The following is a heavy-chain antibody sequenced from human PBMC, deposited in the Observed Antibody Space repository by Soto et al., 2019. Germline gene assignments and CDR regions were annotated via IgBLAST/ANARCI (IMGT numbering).Heavy chain of an antibody. CDR1: GGSFSGYY. Sequence: SETLSLTCAVYGGSFSGYYWSWIRQPPGKGLEWIGEINHSGSTNHNPSLKSRVTISVDTSKNQFSLKLSSVTAADTAVYYCARVKYYYGSGRPLNWFDPWGQGTLVTVSS. J-gene: IGHJ5*02. D-gene: IGHD3-10*01. V-gene: IGHV4-34*01. CDR3: ARVKYYYGSGRPLNWFDP. CDR2: INHSGST.